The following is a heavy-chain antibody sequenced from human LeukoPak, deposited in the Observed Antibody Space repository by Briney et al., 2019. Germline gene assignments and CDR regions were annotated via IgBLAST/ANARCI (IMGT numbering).Heavy chain of an antibody. CDR1: GGSISNYH. J-gene: IGHJ5*02. CDR2: IYTSGST. Sequence: PSETLSLTCSVSGGSISNYHWSWIRQPAGKGLEWIGRIYTSGSTNYNPSLKSRVTMSVDTSKNQFSLRLSSVTAADTAVYYCARDIVLVVAATMNWFDPWGQGTLVTVSS. D-gene: IGHD2-15*01. CDR3: ARDIVLVVAATMNWFDP. V-gene: IGHV4-4*07.